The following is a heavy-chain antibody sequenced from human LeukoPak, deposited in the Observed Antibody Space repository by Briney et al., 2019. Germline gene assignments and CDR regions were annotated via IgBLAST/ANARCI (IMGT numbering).Heavy chain of an antibody. V-gene: IGHV3-23*01. CDR3: VKGPRPDITVAHTVEN. D-gene: IGHD6-19*01. CDR1: GFIFSIYA. Sequence: GGSLILSCAASGFIFSIYAMSWVRQVPGRGLEWVSTISSRGDSTYVADSVKGRFTISRDNSKNSLYLQMNTVRAEDTAVYYCVKGPRPDITVAHTVENWGQGTLVTVSS. CDR2: ISSRGDST. J-gene: IGHJ4*02.